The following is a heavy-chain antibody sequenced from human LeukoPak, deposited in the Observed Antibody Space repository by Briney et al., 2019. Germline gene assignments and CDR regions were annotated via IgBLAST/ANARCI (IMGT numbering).Heavy chain of an antibody. V-gene: IGHV4-59*01. CDR3: ARVRAVAGTPLVGFDY. CDR1: GGSISSYY. D-gene: IGHD6-19*01. Sequence: SETLSLTCTVPGGSISSYYWSWIRQPPGKGLEWIGYIYYSGSTNYNPSLKSRVTISVDTSKNQFSLKLSSVTAADTAVYYCARVRAVAGTPLVGFDYWGQGTLVTVSS. J-gene: IGHJ4*02. CDR2: IYYSGST.